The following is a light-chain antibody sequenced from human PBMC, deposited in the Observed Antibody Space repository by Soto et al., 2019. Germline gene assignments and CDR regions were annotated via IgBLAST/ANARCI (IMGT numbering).Light chain of an antibody. V-gene: IGKV3-20*01. CDR2: GTS. CDR3: QQYGSSPYT. J-gene: IGKJ2*01. CDR1: QSVSSTY. Sequence: ESVLTQSPGTLSLSPGERATLSCRASQSVSSTYLGWFQKKPGQAPRLLIYGTSSRAAGIPDRFSGSGSGTDFTLTISRLEPEEFAVYYCQQYGSSPYTVGQGTKLEIE.